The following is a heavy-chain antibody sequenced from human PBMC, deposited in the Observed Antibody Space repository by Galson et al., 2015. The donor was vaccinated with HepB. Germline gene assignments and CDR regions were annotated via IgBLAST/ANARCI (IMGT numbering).Heavy chain of an antibody. V-gene: IGHV3-7*03. CDR1: GFTFSNYA. D-gene: IGHD6-13*01. J-gene: IGHJ4*02. CDR2: IKQDGSEK. Sequence: SLRLSCAASGFTFSNYAMSWVRQAPGKGLEWVANIKQDGSEKNYVDSVKGRFTISRDNAKNSLFLQMNSLRAEDTAVYYCVRVGSSWYSYLDSWGQGTLVTVSS. CDR3: VRVGSSWYSYLDS.